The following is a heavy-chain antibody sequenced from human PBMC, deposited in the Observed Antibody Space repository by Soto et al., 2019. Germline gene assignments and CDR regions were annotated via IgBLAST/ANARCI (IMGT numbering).Heavy chain of an antibody. CDR3: ARGVRSCTRTNCPNCFDS. D-gene: IGHD2-2*01. J-gene: IGHJ5*01. CDR1: GFSLSTSGVG. CDR2: IYWDEDK. Sequence: QITLKESGPPLVKPTQTLTLTCTFSGFSLSTSGVGVGWIRQPPGKALEWLALIYWDEDKRYSPSLNNRLTITKDTYQNQVVLTMTNVDPTDTTKYYCARGVRSCTRTNCPNCFDSWGQVTLVTVSS. V-gene: IGHV2-5*02.